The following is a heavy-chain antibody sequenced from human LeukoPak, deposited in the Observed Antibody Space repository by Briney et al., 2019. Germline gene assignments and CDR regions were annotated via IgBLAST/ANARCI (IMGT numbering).Heavy chain of an antibody. V-gene: IGHV3-9*01. D-gene: IGHD4-11*01. Sequence: PGRSLRLSCAASGFTFDDYAMHWVRHTPGKGLEWVSGISWNSGSIGYADSVKGRFTISRDNAENSLYLQMNSLRVEDTAVYYCAKDPPRAAWFSDGYTNYGDWGQGTLVAVSS. CDR2: ISWNSGSI. CDR3: AKDPPRAAWFSDGYTNYGD. CDR1: GFTFDDYA. J-gene: IGHJ4*02.